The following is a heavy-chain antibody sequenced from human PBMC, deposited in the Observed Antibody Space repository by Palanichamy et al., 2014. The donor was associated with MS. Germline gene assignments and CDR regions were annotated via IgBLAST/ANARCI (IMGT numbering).Heavy chain of an antibody. CDR2: IYYDGNT. D-gene: IGHD2-21*01. CDR3: ARGIVAFLMDV. J-gene: IGHJ6*02. V-gene: IGHV4-59*01. CDR1: GGSISSYY. Sequence: QVQLQESGPGLVKPSETLSLTCXISGGSISSYYWSWIRQSPGKDLEWIGDIYYDGNTNYNPSLKRRVTISVDTSQNQLSLRLSSVTAADTAVYYCARGIVAFLMDVWGQGTTVTVSS.